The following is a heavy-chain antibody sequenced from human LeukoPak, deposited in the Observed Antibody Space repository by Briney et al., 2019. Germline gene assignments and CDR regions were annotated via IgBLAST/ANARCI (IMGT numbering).Heavy chain of an antibody. D-gene: IGHD3-10*01. J-gene: IGHJ4*02. Sequence: PGGSLRLSCAASGFTFSSYAMSWVRQAPGKGLEWVSAISGSGGSTYYADSVKGRFTISRDNSKNTLYLQMNSLRAEDAAVYYCATGPPIRGTGGYYFDYWGQGTLVTVSS. V-gene: IGHV3-23*01. CDR3: ATGPPIRGTGGYYFDY. CDR2: ISGSGGST. CDR1: GFTFSSYA.